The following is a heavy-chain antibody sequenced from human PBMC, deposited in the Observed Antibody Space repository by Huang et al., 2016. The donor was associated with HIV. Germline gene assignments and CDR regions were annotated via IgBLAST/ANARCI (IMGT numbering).Heavy chain of an antibody. D-gene: IGHD6-19*01. CDR3: ATSRSGSGWFLDI. CDR1: GGSLHGYY. Sequence: QVQLYQWGAGPLRPSESLSLTCGVSGGSLHGYYWNWLSQSPGRGLEWIGEVNHGGITKYNPSLKSRVTISVDTSKIQFSLNLTSVTATDTADYYCATSRSGSGWFLDIWGRGTLVSVS. J-gene: IGHJ2*01. V-gene: IGHV4-34*01. CDR2: VNHGGIT.